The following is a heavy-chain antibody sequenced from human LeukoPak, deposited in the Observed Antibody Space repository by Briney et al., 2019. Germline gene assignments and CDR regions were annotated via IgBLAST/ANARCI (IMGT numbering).Heavy chain of an antibody. CDR2: INHSGST. CDR1: GGSFSGYY. Sequence: PSETLSLTCAVYGGSFSGYYWSWIRQPPGKGLEWIGEINHSGSTNYNPSLKGRVTISVDTSKNQFSLKLSSVTAADTAVYYCATLQDYDILTGLYGMDVWGQGTTVTVSS. V-gene: IGHV4-34*01. D-gene: IGHD3-9*01. CDR3: ATLQDYDILTGLYGMDV. J-gene: IGHJ6*02.